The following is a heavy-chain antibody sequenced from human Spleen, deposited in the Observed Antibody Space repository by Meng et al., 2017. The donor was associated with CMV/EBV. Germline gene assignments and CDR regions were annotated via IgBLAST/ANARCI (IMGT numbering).Heavy chain of an antibody. CDR1: GFAFSAYT. D-gene: IGHD5-24*01. V-gene: IGHV3-21*01. Sequence: GESLKISCAASGFAFSAYTMYWVRQAPGKGLEWVSSISSSANYIYYADSMKGRFTVSRDNAKNSLYLQRNSLGAEDTAVYFCARDRDVYQVPGVNVFNICGQGTVVTVSS. CDR2: ISSSANYI. J-gene: IGHJ3*02. CDR3: ARDRDVYQVPGVNVFNI.